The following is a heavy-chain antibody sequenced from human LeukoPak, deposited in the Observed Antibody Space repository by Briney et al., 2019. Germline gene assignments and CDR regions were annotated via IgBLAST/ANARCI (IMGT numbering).Heavy chain of an antibody. CDR2: IRYDGSNK. D-gene: IGHD4-11*01. CDR1: GFTFSSYG. CDR3: ARDLTVTSTCWFDR. J-gene: IGHJ5*02. Sequence: GGSLRLSCAASGFTFSSYGMHWVRQAPGKGLEWVAFIRYDGSNKYYADSVKGRFTISRDNSKSTLYLQMNSLRAEDTAVYYCARDLTVTSTCWFDRWGQGTLVTVSS. V-gene: IGHV3-30*02.